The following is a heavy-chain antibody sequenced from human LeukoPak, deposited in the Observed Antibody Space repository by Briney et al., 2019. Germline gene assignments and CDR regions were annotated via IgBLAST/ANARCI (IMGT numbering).Heavy chain of an antibody. Sequence: GGSLRLSCAASGFTVSSNYMSWVRQAPGKGLEWVSVIYIGGSTYYADSVKGRFTISRDISKNTLYLQMNSLRAEDTAMYYCARLGFVVPAVVFDYWGQGTLVTVSS. J-gene: IGHJ4*02. CDR3: ARLGFVVPAVVFDY. D-gene: IGHD2-2*01. CDR2: IYIGGST. V-gene: IGHV3-53*01. CDR1: GFTVSSNY.